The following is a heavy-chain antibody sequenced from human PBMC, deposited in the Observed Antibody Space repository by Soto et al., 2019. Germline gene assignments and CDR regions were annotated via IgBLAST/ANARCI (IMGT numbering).Heavy chain of an antibody. D-gene: IGHD5-18*01. Sequence: GGSLRLSCAASGFAFSNYAMSCVRQAPGKGLEWVSAISGSGGITYYADSVKGRFAISRDNSKNTLYLQMNSLRAEDTAVYYCANRDTSMINRYYYGMDVWGQGTTVTVSS. V-gene: IGHV3-23*01. CDR1: GFAFSNYA. CDR3: ANRDTSMINRYYYGMDV. J-gene: IGHJ6*02. CDR2: ISGSGGIT.